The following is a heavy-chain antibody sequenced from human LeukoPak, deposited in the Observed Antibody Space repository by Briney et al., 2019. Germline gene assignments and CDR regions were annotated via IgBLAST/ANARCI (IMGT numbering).Heavy chain of an antibody. CDR2: IYYSGST. Sequence: SETLSLTCTVSGGSISSYYWSWIRQPPGKGLEWIGYIYYSGSTNYNPSLKSRVTISVDTSKNQFSLKLSSVAAADTAVYYCARDGSDNWGQFDYWGQGTLATVSS. J-gene: IGHJ4*02. CDR1: GGSISSYY. CDR3: ARDGSDNWGQFDY. D-gene: IGHD1-1*01. V-gene: IGHV4-59*12.